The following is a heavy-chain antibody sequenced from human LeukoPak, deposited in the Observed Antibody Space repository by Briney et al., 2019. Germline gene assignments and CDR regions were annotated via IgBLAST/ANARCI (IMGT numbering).Heavy chain of an antibody. CDR2: IWYDGSNK. Sequence: GGSLRLSCAASGFTFSSYGMHWVRQAPGKGLEWVAVIWYDGSNKYYADSVKGRFTISRDSSKNTLYLQMNSLRAEDTAVYYCATCIAVAGTLDYWGQGTLVTVSS. CDR1: GFTFSSYG. D-gene: IGHD6-19*01. CDR3: ATCIAVAGTLDY. V-gene: IGHV3-33*01. J-gene: IGHJ4*02.